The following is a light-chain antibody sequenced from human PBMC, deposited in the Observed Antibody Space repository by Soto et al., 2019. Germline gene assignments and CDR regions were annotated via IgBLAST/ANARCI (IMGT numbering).Light chain of an antibody. CDR1: QSINSW. CDR3: QQYLAYPWT. J-gene: IGKJ1*01. Sequence: DIKMTQSPYTLSASVGDRVTITCRASQSINSWLAWYQQKPGKAPKILIYKATSLESGGPSRFSGRETGTEFTLTISSLQPDDFATYYSQQYLAYPWTFGRGTKVEV. CDR2: KAT. V-gene: IGKV1-5*03.